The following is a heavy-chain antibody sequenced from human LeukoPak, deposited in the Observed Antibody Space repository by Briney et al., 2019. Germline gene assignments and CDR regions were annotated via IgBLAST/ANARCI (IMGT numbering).Heavy chain of an antibody. V-gene: IGHV1-3*01. Sequence: ASVKVSCKASGYTFTSYAMHWVRQTPGQRLEWMGWINAGNGITKYSQKFQGRVTITRDTSASTAYMELSSLRSEDTAVYYCARDSLIVVVPAAMPVGYYYGMDVWGQGTTVTVSS. D-gene: IGHD2-2*01. CDR3: ARDSLIVVVPAAMPVGYYYGMDV. CDR1: GYTFTSYA. CDR2: INAGNGIT. J-gene: IGHJ6*02.